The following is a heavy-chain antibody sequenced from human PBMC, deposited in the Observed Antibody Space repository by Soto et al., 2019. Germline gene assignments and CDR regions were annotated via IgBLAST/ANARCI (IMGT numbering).Heavy chain of an antibody. CDR3: ARSTNYYFFAMYV. D-gene: IGHD4-17*01. V-gene: IGHV4-34*01. Sequence: QVQLQQWGAGLLKPSETLSLTCAVYGGSFSGFYWSWIRQPPGKGLEWIGDMSHSGSTNYNPSLKSRITISVDTPKTEFSLMLRCVTAADTAVYYCARSTNYYFFAMYVWGHGTTVTVSS. CDR1: GGSFSGFY. J-gene: IGHJ6*02. CDR2: MSHSGST.